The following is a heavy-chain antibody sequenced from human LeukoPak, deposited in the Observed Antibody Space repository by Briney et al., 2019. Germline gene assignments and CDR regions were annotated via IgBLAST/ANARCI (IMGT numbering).Heavy chain of an antibody. D-gene: IGHD6-19*01. Sequence: SVKVSCKASGGTFSSYAISWVRQAPGQGLEWMGRIIPILGIANYAQKFQGRVTITADKSTSTAYMELSSLRSEDTAVYYCARPAVAGTYFDYWGQGTLVTVSP. CDR3: ARPAVAGTYFDY. CDR1: GGTFSSYA. CDR2: IIPILGIA. V-gene: IGHV1-69*04. J-gene: IGHJ4*02.